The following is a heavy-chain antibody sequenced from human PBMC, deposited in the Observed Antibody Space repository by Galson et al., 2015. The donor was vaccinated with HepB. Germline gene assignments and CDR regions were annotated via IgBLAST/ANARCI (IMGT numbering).Heavy chain of an antibody. D-gene: IGHD6-13*01. CDR2: IYPGDSDT. CDR1: GYSFTSYW. Sequence: QSGAEVKKPGESLRISRKGSGYSFTSYWIGWVRQMPGKGLEWMGIIYPGDSDTRYSPSFQGQVTISADKSISTAYLQWSSLKASDTAMYYCARTWDVLAAAPWSLDYWGQGTLVTVSS. CDR3: ARTWDVLAAAPWSLDY. V-gene: IGHV5-51*01. J-gene: IGHJ4*02.